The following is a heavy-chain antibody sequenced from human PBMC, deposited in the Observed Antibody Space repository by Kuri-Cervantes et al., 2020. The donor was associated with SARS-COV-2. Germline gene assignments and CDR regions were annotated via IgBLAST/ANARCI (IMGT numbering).Heavy chain of an antibody. CDR2: ISYDGSNK. CDR3: ARDCAAGILDY. J-gene: IGHJ4*02. D-gene: IGHD1-1*01. V-gene: IGHV3-30-3*01. CDR1: GFTFSSYA. Sequence: GESLKISCAASGFTFSSYAMHWVRQAPGKGLEWVAVISYDGSNKYYADSVKGRFTISRDNSKNTLYLQMNSLRAEDTAVYYCARDCAAGILDYWGQGTLVTVSS.